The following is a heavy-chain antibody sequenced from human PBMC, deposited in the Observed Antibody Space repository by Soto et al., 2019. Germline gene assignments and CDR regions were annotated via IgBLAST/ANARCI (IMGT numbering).Heavy chain of an antibody. J-gene: IGHJ4*02. CDR3: ARQKRGSSSWPFEH. Sequence: PSETLSLTCTVSGYSITTNRYYWGWIRQPPGKGLEWCGTIYYTGTTYYNPSLKSRVTVSVDTSKNQFSLRLTSVTATDTAVYYCARQKRGSSSWPFEHWGQGTLVTVSS. CDR1: GYSITTNRYY. CDR2: IYYTGTT. V-gene: IGHV4-39*01. D-gene: IGHD6-13*01.